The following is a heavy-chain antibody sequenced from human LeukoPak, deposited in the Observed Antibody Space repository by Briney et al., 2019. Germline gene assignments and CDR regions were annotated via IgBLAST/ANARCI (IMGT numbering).Heavy chain of an antibody. Sequence: SETLSLTCTVSGYSISSGYYWGWIRQPPGKGLEWIGSIYHSGSTYYNPSLKSRVTISVDTSKNQFSLKLTSVTAADTAVYYCARAPGTTFDYWGHGNMVTVSS. CDR2: IYHSGST. CDR3: ARAPGTTFDY. CDR1: GYSISSGYY. D-gene: IGHD4-17*01. V-gene: IGHV4-38-2*02. J-gene: IGHJ4*01.